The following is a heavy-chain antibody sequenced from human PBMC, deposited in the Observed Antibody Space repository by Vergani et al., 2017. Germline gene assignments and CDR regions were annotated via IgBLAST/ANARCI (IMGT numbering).Heavy chain of an antibody. J-gene: IGHJ6*02. CDR3: ARVLGLLWFGDYGMDV. CDR2: INTNTGNP. CDR1: GYTFTSYS. Sequence: QVQLVQSGSELKKHGASVKVSCKASGYTFTSYSVNWVRQAPGQGLEWMGWINTNTGNPTYVQGFTGRFVFSLDTSGSTAYLQISSLKAEDSAVYYCARVLGLLWFGDYGMDVWGQGTTVTVSS. V-gene: IGHV7-4-1*02. D-gene: IGHD3-10*01.